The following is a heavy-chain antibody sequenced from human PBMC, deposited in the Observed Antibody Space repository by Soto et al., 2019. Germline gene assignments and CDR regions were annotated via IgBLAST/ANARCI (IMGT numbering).Heavy chain of an antibody. V-gene: IGHV3-21*01. CDR3: ATFRSGYDSSGYYRGPFDY. Sequence: GGSLRLSCAASGFTFSSYSMNWVRQAPGKGLEWVSSISSSSSYIYYADSVKGRFTISRDNAKNSLYLQMNSLRAEDTAVYYCATFRSGYDSSGYYRGPFDYWGQGTLVTVSS. J-gene: IGHJ4*02. CDR1: GFTFSSYS. D-gene: IGHD3-22*01. CDR2: ISSSSSYI.